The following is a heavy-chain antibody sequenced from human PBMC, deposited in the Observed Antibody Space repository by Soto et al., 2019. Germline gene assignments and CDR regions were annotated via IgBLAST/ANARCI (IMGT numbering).Heavy chain of an antibody. D-gene: IGHD3-16*01. V-gene: IGHV1-24*01. CDR2: FDPEDGET. CDR3: ATGLPNPDAFDI. Sequence: GASVKVSCKVSGYTLTELSMHCVLQSPLKGLDWMGGFDPEDGETIYAQKFQGRVTMSEDTSTDTAYMELSSLRSEDTAVYYCATGLPNPDAFDIWGQGTMVTVSS. J-gene: IGHJ3*02. CDR1: GYTLTELS.